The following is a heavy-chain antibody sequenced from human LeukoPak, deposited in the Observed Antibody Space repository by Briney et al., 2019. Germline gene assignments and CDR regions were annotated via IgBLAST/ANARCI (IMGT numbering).Heavy chain of an antibody. CDR3: ASNSMTTNYYYYMDV. D-gene: IGHD4-17*01. V-gene: IGHV1-69*05. CDR2: IIPIFGTA. Sequence: SVKVSCKXSGGTFSSYAISWVRQAPGQGLEWMGGIIPIFGTANYAQKFQGRVTITTDESTSTAYMELSSLRSEDTAVYYCASNSMTTNYYYYMDVWGKGTTVTVSS. J-gene: IGHJ6*03. CDR1: GGTFSSYA.